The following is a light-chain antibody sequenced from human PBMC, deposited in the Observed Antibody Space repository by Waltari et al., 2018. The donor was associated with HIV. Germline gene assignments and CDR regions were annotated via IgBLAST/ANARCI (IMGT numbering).Light chain of an antibody. CDR3: QSYDSSLNAWV. Sequence: QSVLTQPPSVSGAPGQRVTISCTGSSSNTGARSDHHRHQQFPRTPPKLVIFANTNRPAGSPVRFSGSKSGTSASLVITGVQAEDEADYYCQSYDSSLNAWVFGGGTKLTVL. V-gene: IGLV1-40*01. CDR1: SSNTGARSD. J-gene: IGLJ3*02. CDR2: ANT.